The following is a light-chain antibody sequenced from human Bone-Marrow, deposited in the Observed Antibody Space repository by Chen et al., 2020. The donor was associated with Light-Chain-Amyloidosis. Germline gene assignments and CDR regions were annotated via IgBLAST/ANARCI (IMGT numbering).Light chain of an antibody. J-gene: IGLJ3*02. CDR3: SSYAGSYTWV. V-gene: IGLV2-11*01. CDR2: DVS. CDR1: SGDVGGYYF. Sequence: QSALTQPRSVSGSPGQSITISCTGTSGDVGGYYFVSWYQQHPGKAPQLIIYDVSKRPPGVPYRFSGSKSGNTASLTVHGLRAEDEADYYCSSYAGSYTWVFGGGTKLTVL.